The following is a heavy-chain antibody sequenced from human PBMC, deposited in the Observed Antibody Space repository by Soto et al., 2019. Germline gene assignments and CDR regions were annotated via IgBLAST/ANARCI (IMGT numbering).Heavy chain of an antibody. V-gene: IGHV3-30*18. Sequence: QVQLVESGGGVVQPGRSLRLSCAASGFTFSSYGMHWVRQAPGKGLEWVAVISYDGSNKDYADSVKGRFTISRDNSKNTLYLQMNSLRAEDTAVYYCAKDITVYYDYVWGSYRPNWFDPWGQGTLVTVSS. J-gene: IGHJ5*02. D-gene: IGHD3-16*02. CDR1: GFTFSSYG. CDR3: AKDITVYYDYVWGSYRPNWFDP. CDR2: ISYDGSNK.